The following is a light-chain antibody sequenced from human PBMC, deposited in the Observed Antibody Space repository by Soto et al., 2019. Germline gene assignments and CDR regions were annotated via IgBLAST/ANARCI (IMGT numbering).Light chain of an antibody. CDR3: AAWDDSLNGYV. CDR1: SSNIGRNT. CDR2: SDD. V-gene: IGLV1-44*01. J-gene: IGLJ1*01. Sequence: QSVPTQPPSVSGTPGQRVTISCSGSSSNIGRNTANWYQHLPGTAPKFLIYSDDQRPSGVPARFSGSKSGTSASLAISGLQSEDEADYYCAAWDDSLNGYVFGTGTKLTVL.